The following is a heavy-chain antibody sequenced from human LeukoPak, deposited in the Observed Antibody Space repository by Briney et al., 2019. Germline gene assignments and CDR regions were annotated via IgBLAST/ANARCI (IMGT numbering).Heavy chain of an antibody. CDR3: ARDLGGWYPGDY. Sequence: ASVKVSCKASGYTFTGYYMHWVRQAPGQGLEWMGRINPNSGGTNYAQKFQGRVTMTRDTSISTAYMELSRLRSGDTAVYYCARDLGGWYPGDYWGQGTLVTVSS. CDR2: INPNSGGT. D-gene: IGHD6-19*01. CDR1: GYTFTGYY. V-gene: IGHV1-2*06. J-gene: IGHJ4*02.